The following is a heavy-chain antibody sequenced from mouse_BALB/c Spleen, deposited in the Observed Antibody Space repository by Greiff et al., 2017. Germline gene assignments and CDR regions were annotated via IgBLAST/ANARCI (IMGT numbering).Heavy chain of an antibody. CDR1: GFTFSSYG. CDR2: ISSGGSYT. V-gene: IGHV5-6*01. CDR3: ARLRQLGLRYFDY. J-gene: IGHJ2*01. D-gene: IGHD3-2*01. Sequence: EVQLVESGGDLVKPGGSLKLSCAASGFTFSSYGMSWVRQTPDKRLEWVATISSGGSYTYYPDSVKGRFTISRDNAKNTLYLQMSSLKSEDTAMYYCARLRQLGLRYFDYWGQGTTLTVSS.